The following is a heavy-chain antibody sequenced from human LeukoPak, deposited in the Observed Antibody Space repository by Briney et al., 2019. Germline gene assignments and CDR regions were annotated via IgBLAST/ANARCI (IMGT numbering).Heavy chain of an antibody. Sequence: GESLKISCKGSGYSFADSWVAWVRQMPGKGLEWMAIIYPGDSETRYSPSFEGQVTISADKSISTAYLQWSSLKASDTAMYYCARWNSGSYLIDYWGQGTLVTVSS. J-gene: IGHJ4*02. D-gene: IGHD1-26*01. CDR2: IYPGDSET. CDR3: ARWNSGSYLIDY. V-gene: IGHV5-51*01. CDR1: GYSFADSW.